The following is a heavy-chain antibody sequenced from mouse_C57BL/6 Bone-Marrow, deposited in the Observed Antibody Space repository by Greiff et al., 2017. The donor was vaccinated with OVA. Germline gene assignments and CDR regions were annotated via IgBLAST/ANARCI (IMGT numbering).Heavy chain of an antibody. D-gene: IGHD2-2*01. Sequence: QVQLQQSGPGLVQPSHRLSITCTVSGFSLTSYGVHWVRQSPGKGLEWLGMIWSGGSTDYNAAFLSRLRLSKDNSKSQVFFKMNSLQADDTAKYYGARNPVWLRLYAMDYWGQGTSVTVSS. CDR3: ARNPVWLRLYAMDY. CDR1: GFSLTSYG. J-gene: IGHJ4*01. V-gene: IGHV2-2*01. CDR2: IWSGGST.